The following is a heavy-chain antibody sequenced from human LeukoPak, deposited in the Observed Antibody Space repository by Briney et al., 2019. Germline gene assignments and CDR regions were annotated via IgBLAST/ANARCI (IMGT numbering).Heavy chain of an antibody. Sequence: ASVKVSCKASGYTFTDYYTHWVRHAPGQGVEWMGWVNPNDGDTNYAQKFQGRVTMTRDTSISTAHMEVSRLRSDDTAVYYCARANFLYCSSSTCLFDYWGQGTLVTVSS. CDR2: VNPNDGDT. CDR3: ARANFLYCSSSTCLFDY. V-gene: IGHV1-2*02. CDR1: GYTFTDYY. D-gene: IGHD2-2*01. J-gene: IGHJ4*02.